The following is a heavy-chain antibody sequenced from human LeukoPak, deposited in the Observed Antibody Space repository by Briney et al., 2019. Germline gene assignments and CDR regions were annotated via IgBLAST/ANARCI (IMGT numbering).Heavy chain of an antibody. J-gene: IGHJ6*02. CDR3: TTPYGSGSYSSPYYYGMDV. CDR2: IKSKTDGGTT. V-gene: IGHV3-15*01. Sequence: GGSLRLSCAASGFTFSNAWMSWVRQAPGKGLEWVGRIKSKTDGGTTDYAAPVKGRFTISRDDSKNTLYLRMNSLKTEDTAVYYCTTPYGSGSYSSPYYYGMDVWGQGTTVTVSS. D-gene: IGHD3-10*01. CDR1: GFTFSNAW.